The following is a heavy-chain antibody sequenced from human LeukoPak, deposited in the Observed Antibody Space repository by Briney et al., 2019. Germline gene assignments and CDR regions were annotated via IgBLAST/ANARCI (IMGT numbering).Heavy chain of an antibody. J-gene: IGHJ6*02. CDR3: ARGRNLAV. V-gene: IGHV3-7*01. CDR2: IKEDGSEK. Sequence: GGSLRLSCAASGFSFSSYWMSWVRQAPGKGLEWVANIKEDGSEKYYVDSVKGRFTISRDNAKKSLFLQMNSLRVEDTAVYYCARGRNLAVWGQGTTVTVSS. CDR1: GFSFSSYW.